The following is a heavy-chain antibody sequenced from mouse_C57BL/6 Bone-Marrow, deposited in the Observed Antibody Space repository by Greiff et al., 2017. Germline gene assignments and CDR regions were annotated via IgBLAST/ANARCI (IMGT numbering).Heavy chain of an antibody. CDR1: GYTFTSYW. CDR2: IHPNSGST. CDR3: ARGETMVTTGYFDY. J-gene: IGHJ2*01. V-gene: IGHV1-64*01. D-gene: IGHD2-2*01. Sequence: QVQLQQPGAELVKPGASVKLSCKASGYTFTSYWMHWVKQRPGQGLEWIGMIHPNSGSTNYNEKFKSKATLTVDKSSSTAYMQLSSLTSEDSAVDYCARGETMVTTGYFDYWGQGTTLTVSS.